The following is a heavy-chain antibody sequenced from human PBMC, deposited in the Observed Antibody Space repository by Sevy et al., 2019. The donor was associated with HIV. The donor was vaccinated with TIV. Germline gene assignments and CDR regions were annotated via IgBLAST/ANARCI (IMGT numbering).Heavy chain of an antibody. CDR2: INPSGGST. CDR3: ARLRSCGGDCYHYDY. CDR1: GYTFTRYE. D-gene: IGHD2-21*02. V-gene: IGHV1-46*01. J-gene: IGHJ4*02. Sequence: ASVKVSCKASGYTFTRYEIHWVRQAPGQGLEWMGIINPSGGSTSYSQKFQGRVAMTRDTSTPTVYMEMSRLRSEDTAVYFCARLRSCGGDCYHYDYWGQGTLVTVSS.